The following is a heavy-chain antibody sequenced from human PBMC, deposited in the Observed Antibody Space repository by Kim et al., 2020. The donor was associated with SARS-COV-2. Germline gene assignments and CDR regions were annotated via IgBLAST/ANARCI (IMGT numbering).Heavy chain of an antibody. J-gene: IGHJ6*02. V-gene: IGHV4-61*02. CDR3: ARVIWGVRGVPYGMDV. Sequence: SETLSLTCTVSGGSISSGSYYWSWIRQPAGKGLEWIGRIYTSGSTNYNPSLKSRVTISVDTSKNQFSLKLSSVTAADTAVYYCARVIWGVRGVPYGMDVWGQGTTVTVSS. CDR2: IYTSGST. D-gene: IGHD3-10*01. CDR1: GGSISSGSYY.